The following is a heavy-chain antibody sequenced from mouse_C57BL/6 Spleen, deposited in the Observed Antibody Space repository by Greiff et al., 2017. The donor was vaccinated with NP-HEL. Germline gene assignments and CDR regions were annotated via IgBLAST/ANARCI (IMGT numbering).Heavy chain of an antibody. D-gene: IGHD2-1*01. CDR2: IYPRSGNT. CDR1: GYTFTSYG. CDR3: ARGGNGNYFDY. Sequence: VQLQQSGAELARPGASVTLSCKASGYTFTSYGISWVKQRTGQGLEWIGEIYPRSGNTYYNEKFKGKATLTADKSSSTAYMELRSLTSEDSAVYFCARGGNGNYFDYWGQGTTLTVSS. V-gene: IGHV1-81*01. J-gene: IGHJ2*01.